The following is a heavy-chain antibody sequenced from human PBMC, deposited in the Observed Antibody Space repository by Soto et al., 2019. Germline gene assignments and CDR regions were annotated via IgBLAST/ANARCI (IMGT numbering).Heavy chain of an antibody. D-gene: IGHD3-10*01. Sequence: SETLSLTCTVSGGSISSYYWSWIRQPPGKGLEWIGYIYYSGSTNYNPSLKSRVTISVDTSKNQFSLKLSSVTAADTAVYYCARDVVALGSGSYFDYWGQGTLVTVS. CDR2: IYYSGST. CDR1: GGSISSYY. CDR3: ARDVVALGSGSYFDY. J-gene: IGHJ4*02. V-gene: IGHV4-59*01.